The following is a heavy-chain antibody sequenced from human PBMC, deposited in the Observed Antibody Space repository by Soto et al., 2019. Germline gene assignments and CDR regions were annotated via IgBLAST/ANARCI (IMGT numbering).Heavy chain of an antibody. CDR3: GRLEGLATISYYFDY. V-gene: IGHV4-39*01. CDR1: GGSISSSSYY. Sequence: SETLSLTCTVSGGSISSSSYYWGWIRQPPGKGLEWIGSVYYSGSTYYNPPLESRVTISVDTSKNQFSLKLMSLSAADTAVYYCGRLEGLATISYYFDYWGQGALVTVSS. J-gene: IGHJ4*02. CDR2: VYYSGST. D-gene: IGHD3-9*01.